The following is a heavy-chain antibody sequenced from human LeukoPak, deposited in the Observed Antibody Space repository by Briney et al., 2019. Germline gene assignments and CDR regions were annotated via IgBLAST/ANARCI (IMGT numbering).Heavy chain of an antibody. CDR1: GFTFRSHG. CDR2: IYSGGSP. V-gene: IGHV3-53*01. J-gene: IGHJ4*02. CDR3: ARGRQCDV. D-gene: IGHD2-21*02. Sequence: PGGSLRLSCAASGFTFRSHGIHWVRQAPGKGLEWVSVIYSGGSPFYADSVKGRFTISRDNSKNTVYLQMNNLRVEDTAVYYCARGRQCDVWGQGTLVTVSS.